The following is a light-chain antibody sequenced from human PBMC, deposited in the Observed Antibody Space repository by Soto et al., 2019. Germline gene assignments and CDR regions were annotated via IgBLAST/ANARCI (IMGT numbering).Light chain of an antibody. CDR2: RTS. J-gene: IGKJ5*01. CDR1: QSIATL. Sequence: TQSPAILSASPGERVTLSCRASQSIATLLAWYQHKPGQAPRLLIYRTSNRATGIPVRFSGSGSGTDFTLTISGLEPEDFAVYYCQQYGSSSITFGQGTQREIK. CDR3: QQYGSSSIT. V-gene: IGKV3-20*01.